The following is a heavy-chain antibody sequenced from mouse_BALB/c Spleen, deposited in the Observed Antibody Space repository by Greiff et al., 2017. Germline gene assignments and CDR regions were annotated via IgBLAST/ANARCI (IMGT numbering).Heavy chain of an antibody. V-gene: IGHV14-3*02. CDR2: IDPANGNT. CDR1: GFNIKDTY. J-gene: IGHJ3*01. Sequence: EVQLVESGAELVKPGASVKLSCTASGFNIKDTYMHWVKQRPEQGLEWIGRIDPANGNTKYDPKFQGKATITADTSSNTAYLQLSSLTSEDTAVYYCARGGTGAYWGQGTLVTVSA. CDR3: ARGGTGAY. D-gene: IGHD3-3*01.